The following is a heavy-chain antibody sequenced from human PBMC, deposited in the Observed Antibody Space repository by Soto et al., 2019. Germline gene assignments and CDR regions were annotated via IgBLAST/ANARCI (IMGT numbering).Heavy chain of an antibody. Sequence: GGSLRLSCAASGFTFSSYAMHWVRQAPGKGLEWVAVISYDGSNKYYADSVKGRFTISRDNSKNTLYLQMNSLRAEDTAVYYCARRFLDLYGMDVWGQGTTVTVSS. CDR3: ARRFLDLYGMDV. V-gene: IGHV3-30-3*01. J-gene: IGHJ6*02. CDR1: GFTFSSYA. D-gene: IGHD3-3*01. CDR2: ISYDGSNK.